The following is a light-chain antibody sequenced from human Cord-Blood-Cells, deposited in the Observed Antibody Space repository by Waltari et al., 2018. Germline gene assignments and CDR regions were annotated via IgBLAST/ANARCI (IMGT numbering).Light chain of an antibody. J-gene: IGLJ2*01. V-gene: IGLV3-1*01. Sequence: LTQPPSVSVSPGQTASITCPGDKLGDKYACWYQQKPGQSPVLVIYQDSKRPSGIPERFSGSNSGNTATLTISGTQAMDEADYYCQAWDSSTVVFGGGTKLTVL. CDR1: KLGDKY. CDR2: QDS. CDR3: QAWDSSTVV.